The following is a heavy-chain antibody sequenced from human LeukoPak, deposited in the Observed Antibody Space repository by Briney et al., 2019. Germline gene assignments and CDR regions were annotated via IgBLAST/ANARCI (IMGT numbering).Heavy chain of an antibody. CDR1: GFTVSSNY. Sequence: PGGSLRLSCAASGFTVSSNYMSWVRQAPGKGLEWVANIKQDGSDKYYVDSVKGRFTISRDNAKNSLFLQINSLRAEDTAVYYCARGGGRTPDYWGQGTLVTVSS. J-gene: IGHJ4*02. D-gene: IGHD1-26*01. V-gene: IGHV3-7*01. CDR3: ARGGGRTPDY. CDR2: IKQDGSDK.